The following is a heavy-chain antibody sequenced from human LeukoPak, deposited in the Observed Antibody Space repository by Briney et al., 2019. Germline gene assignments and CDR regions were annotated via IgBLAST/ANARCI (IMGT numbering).Heavy chain of an antibody. J-gene: IGHJ3*02. CDR2: INHSGST. CDR1: GGSFSGYY. Sequence: SETLSLTCAVYGGSFSGYYWSWIRQPPGKGLEWIGEINHSGSTNYNPSLKSRVTISVDTSKNQFSLKLSSVTAADTAVYYCARDGGALGAFDIWGQGTMVTVSS. CDR3: ARDGGALGAFDI. V-gene: IGHV4-34*01. D-gene: IGHD3-16*01.